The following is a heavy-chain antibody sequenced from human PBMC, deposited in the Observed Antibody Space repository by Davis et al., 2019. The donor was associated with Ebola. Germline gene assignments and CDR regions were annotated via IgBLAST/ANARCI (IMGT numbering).Heavy chain of an antibody. CDR3: TRGLRYSY. CDR2: INPKSGNT. CDR1: GYTFANYD. J-gene: IGHJ4*02. V-gene: IGHV1-8*03. Sequence: ASVKVSCKASGYTFANYDVNWVRQATGQGLEWMGWINPKSGNTGYAQKFQGRVTITRDTSISTAYMELSSLRSEDTAVYYCTRGLRYSYWGQGTLVTLSS. D-gene: IGHD2-15*01.